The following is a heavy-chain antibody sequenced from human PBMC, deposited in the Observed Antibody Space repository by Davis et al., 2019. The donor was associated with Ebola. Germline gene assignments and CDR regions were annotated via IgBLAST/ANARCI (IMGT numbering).Heavy chain of an antibody. J-gene: IGHJ5*01. V-gene: IGHV3-33*06. CDR2: IWYDGSNK. Sequence: GESLKISCAASGFTFSSYGMHWVRQAPGKGLEWVAVIWYDGSNKYYADSVKGRFTISRDNSKNTVYLQMNSLRAEDTAVYYCAKVQYSNYVTFDYWGQGTLVTVSS. CDR1: GFTFSSYG. CDR3: AKVQYSNYVTFDY. D-gene: IGHD4-11*01.